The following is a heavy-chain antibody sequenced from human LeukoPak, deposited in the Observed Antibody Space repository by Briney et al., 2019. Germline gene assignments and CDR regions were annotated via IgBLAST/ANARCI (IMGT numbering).Heavy chain of an antibody. CDR2: INWNGGST. V-gene: IGHV3-20*04. D-gene: IGHD6-6*01. J-gene: IGHJ6*03. Sequence: GGSLRLSCAASGFTLDDYGMSWVRQAPGKGLEWVSGINWNGGSTGYADSVKGRFTISRDNAKNSLYLQMNSLRAEDTALYYCARDNEYSSSSSYYMDVWGKGTTVTVSS. CDR1: GFTLDDYG. CDR3: ARDNEYSSSSSYYMDV.